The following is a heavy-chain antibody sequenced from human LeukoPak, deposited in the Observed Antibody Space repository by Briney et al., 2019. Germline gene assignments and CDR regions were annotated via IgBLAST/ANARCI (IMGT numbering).Heavy chain of an antibody. CDR1: GFTFSSYG. V-gene: IGHV3-30*03. Sequence: PGRSLRLSCAASGFTFSSYGMHWVRQAPGKGLEWVAVISYDGSNKYYADSVKGRFTISRDNSKNTLYLQMNSLRAEDTAVYYCARDRDYDFWSGPEYYGMDVWGQGTTVTVSS. CDR2: ISYDGSNK. CDR3: ARDRDYDFWSGPEYYGMDV. J-gene: IGHJ6*02. D-gene: IGHD3-3*01.